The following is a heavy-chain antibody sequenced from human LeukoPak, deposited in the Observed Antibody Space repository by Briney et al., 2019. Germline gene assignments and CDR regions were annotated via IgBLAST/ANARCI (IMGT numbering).Heavy chain of an antibody. D-gene: IGHD3-10*01. CDR3: ARDMRGAYGSGPTF. V-gene: IGHV3-20*04. CDR1: GFTFSSYA. CDR2: INWNGGST. J-gene: IGHJ3*01. Sequence: PGGSLRLSCAASGFTFSSYAMSWVRQAPGKGLEWVSGINWNGGSTGYADSVKGRFTISRDNAKNSLYLQMNSLRAEDTALYYCARDMRGAYGSGPTFWGQGTMVTVSS.